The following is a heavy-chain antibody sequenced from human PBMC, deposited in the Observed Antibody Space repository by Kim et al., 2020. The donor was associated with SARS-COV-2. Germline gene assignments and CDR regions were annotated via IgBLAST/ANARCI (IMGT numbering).Heavy chain of an antibody. V-gene: IGHV4-39*01. Sequence: SETLSLTCSVSGGSISSSEYYWGWIRQPPGKGLEWIATIYYSGSTYYNPSLKGRGTISVDTSKNQFSLRLSSVTAADAAVYYCARHLRNWYFDLWGRGTLVTVSS. J-gene: IGHJ2*01. CDR1: GGSISSSEYY. CDR2: IYYSGST. CDR3: ARHLRNWYFDL.